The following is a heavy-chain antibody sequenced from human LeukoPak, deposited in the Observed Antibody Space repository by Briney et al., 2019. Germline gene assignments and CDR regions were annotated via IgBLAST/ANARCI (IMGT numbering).Heavy chain of an antibody. V-gene: IGHV3-74*01. J-gene: IGHJ6*02. CDR3: ARSYCSSTSCYWPYYYGMDV. D-gene: IGHD2-2*01. CDR1: GFTFSSYW. CDR2: IISDGSST. Sequence: PGGSLRLSCAASGFTFSSYWMHWVRQAPGKGLVWVSRIISDGSSTSYADSVKGRFTISRDNAKNTLYLQMNSLRAEDTAVYYCARSYCSSTSCYWPYYYGMDVWGQGTTVTVPS.